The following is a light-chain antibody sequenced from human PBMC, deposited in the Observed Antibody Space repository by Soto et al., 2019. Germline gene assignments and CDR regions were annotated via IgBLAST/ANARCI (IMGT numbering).Light chain of an antibody. CDR2: DAS. Sequence: EFVLTQSPATLSLSPWEMATLSCRASQSVSSYLAWYQQKPGQAPRLLIYDASNRATGIPARFSGTGSGTDFTLTINNLEPEDFAVYYCQVRTNWSIAFGRGTRLEIK. J-gene: IGKJ5*01. V-gene: IGKV3-11*01. CDR1: QSVSSY. CDR3: QVRTNWSIA.